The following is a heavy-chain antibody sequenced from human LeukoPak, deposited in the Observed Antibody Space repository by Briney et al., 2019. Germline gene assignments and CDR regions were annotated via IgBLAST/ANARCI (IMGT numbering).Heavy chain of an antibody. J-gene: IGHJ6*04. V-gene: IGHV3-30*04. CDR3: ARDVYGMDV. Sequence: GGSLRLSCAASGFTFSSYAMHWVRQAPGKGLEWVAVISYDGSNKYYADSVKGRFTISRDNSKNTLYLQMNSLRAEDTAVNYCARDVYGMDVWGKGTTVTVSS. CDR2: ISYDGSNK. CDR1: GFTFSSYA.